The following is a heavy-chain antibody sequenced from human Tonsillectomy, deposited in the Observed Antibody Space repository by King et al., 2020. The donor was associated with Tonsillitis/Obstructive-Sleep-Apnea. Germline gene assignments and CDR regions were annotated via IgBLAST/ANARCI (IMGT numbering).Heavy chain of an antibody. CDR1: GYSFTNYW. D-gene: IGHD2-2*01. Sequence: VQLVESGAEVKKTGESLKLSCKGSGYSFTNYWIGWVRQMPGNGLEWMGIIYSGDSDIRYSPSFQGQVTISADKPISTAYLQWSSLKASDTAMYYCARRGRCCSSTSCPDPFDYGGQGTLVTVSS. V-gene: IGHV5-51*01. CDR2: IYSGDSDI. J-gene: IGHJ4*02. CDR3: ARRGRCCSSTSCPDPFDY.